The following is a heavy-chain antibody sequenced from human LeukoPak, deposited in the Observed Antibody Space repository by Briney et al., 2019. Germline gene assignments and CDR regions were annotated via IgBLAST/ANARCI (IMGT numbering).Heavy chain of an antibody. J-gene: IGHJ4*02. CDR1: GFTFKGYW. CDR2: IQQDGSEK. Sequence: GGSLRLSCAASGFTFKGYWMSWVRQAPGRGLEWVANIQQDGSEKKYVDSVKGRFTISRDNAKNSLYLQMDSLRAEDTAVYYCVRLRYTYGKNFDCWGQGTLVTVSS. CDR3: VRLRYTYGKNFDC. V-gene: IGHV3-7*01. D-gene: IGHD5-18*01.